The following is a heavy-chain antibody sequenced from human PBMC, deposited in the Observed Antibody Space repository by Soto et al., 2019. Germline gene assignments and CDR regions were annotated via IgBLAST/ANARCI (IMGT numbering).Heavy chain of an antibody. Sequence: EVQLVESGGGLVQPGGSLRLSCAASGFTVSSNYMSWVRQAPGKGLEWVSVIYSGGSTYYADSVKGRFTISRDNSKNTLYLQMNSLRAEDTAVYYCARGARISRGVADYYDSSGPYWGQGTLVTVSS. CDR1: GFTVSSNY. D-gene: IGHD3-22*01. J-gene: IGHJ4*02. V-gene: IGHV3-66*01. CDR2: IYSGGST. CDR3: ARGARISRGVADYYDSSGPY.